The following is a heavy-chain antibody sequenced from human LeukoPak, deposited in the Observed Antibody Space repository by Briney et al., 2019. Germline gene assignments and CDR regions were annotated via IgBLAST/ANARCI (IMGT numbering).Heavy chain of an antibody. Sequence: SETLSLTCTVSGGSISSYYWSWIRQPPGKGLEWIGYIYYSGSTNYNPSLKSRVTISVDTSKNQFPLKLSSVTAADTAVYYCARFGGSSGNWFDPWGQGTLVTVSS. D-gene: IGHD6-6*01. CDR1: GGSISSYY. J-gene: IGHJ5*02. V-gene: IGHV4-59*01. CDR3: ARFGGSSGNWFDP. CDR2: IYYSGST.